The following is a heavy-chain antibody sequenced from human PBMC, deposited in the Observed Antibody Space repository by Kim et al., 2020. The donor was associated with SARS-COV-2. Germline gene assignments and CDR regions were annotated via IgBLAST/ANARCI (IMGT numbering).Heavy chain of an antibody. V-gene: IGHV4-59*08. Sequence: SETLSLTCTVSGGSISSSYWSWIRQPPGSGLEWIGYVHSTGSTSYNPSLKSRVTISVDTSKNQFSLTLRSVTAADTAVYYCARRIKNCTTAACYYNWFDPWGQGTRVTVSS. D-gene: IGHD2-8*01. CDR3: ARRIKNCTTAACYYNWFDP. J-gene: IGHJ5*02. CDR1: GGSISSSY. CDR2: VHSTGST.